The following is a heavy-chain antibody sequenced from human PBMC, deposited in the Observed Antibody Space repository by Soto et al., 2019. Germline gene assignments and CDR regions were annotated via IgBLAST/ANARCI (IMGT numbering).Heavy chain of an antibody. V-gene: IGHV6-1*01. Sequence: SQTLSLTCAISGDSISSNSAAWNWIRQSPSRGLEWLGRTYYRSKWYNDYAVSVKSRITINPDTSNNQFSLQLNSVTPEDTAVYYCARDGATRPDYYYYGMDVWGQGTTVTVSS. CDR3: ARDGATRPDYYYYGMDV. J-gene: IGHJ6*02. CDR2: TYYRSKWYN. D-gene: IGHD5-12*01. CDR1: GDSISSNSAA.